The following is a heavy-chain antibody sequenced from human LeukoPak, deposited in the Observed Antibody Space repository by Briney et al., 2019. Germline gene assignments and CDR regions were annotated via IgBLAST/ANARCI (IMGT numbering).Heavy chain of an antibody. CDR2: INPNSGGT. V-gene: IGHV1-2*02. CDR3: ARALRYFDWLGWGYFDY. CDR1: GYTFTGYY. Sequence: ASVKVSCKASGYTFTGYYMHWVRQAPGQGLEWMGWINPNSGGTNYAQKFQGRVTMTRDTSISTAYMELSRLRSDDTAAYYCARALRYFDWLGWGYFDYWGQGTLVTVSS. D-gene: IGHD3-9*01. J-gene: IGHJ4*02.